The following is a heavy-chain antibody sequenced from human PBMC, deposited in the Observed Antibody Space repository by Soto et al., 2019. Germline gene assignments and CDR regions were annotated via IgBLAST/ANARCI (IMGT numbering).Heavy chain of an antibody. Sequence: ASAQVACTASGYTVTSYGLSCVRQAPGQGLEWMGWISAYNGNANYAQKRQGRVTMTTDTSTSTAYMELRSLRADDTAVYYCARRYPRGIMDVWGKGTTVTVSS. CDR1: GYTVTSYG. CDR2: ISAYNGNA. CDR3: ARRYPRGIMDV. V-gene: IGHV1-18*01. D-gene: IGHD2-2*02. J-gene: IGHJ6*03.